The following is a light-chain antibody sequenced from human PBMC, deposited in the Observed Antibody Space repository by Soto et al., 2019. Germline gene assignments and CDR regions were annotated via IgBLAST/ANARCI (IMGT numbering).Light chain of an antibody. CDR2: GAS. V-gene: IGKV3-20*01. CDR3: QQYNDWPLM. Sequence: EISLTQSPGPLSLSPGERATLSSRASQSVASNYLAWHQQKPGQAPRLLIYGASSRATGVPDRFSGSGSGTEFTLTISSLQSEDFAVYYCQQYNDWPLMFGQGTKVDIK. J-gene: IGKJ1*01. CDR1: QSVASNY.